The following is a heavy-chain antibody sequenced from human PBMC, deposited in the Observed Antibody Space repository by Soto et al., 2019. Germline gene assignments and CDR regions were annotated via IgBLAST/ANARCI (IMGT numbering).Heavy chain of an antibody. V-gene: IGHV4-59*11. CDR1: GGSIRSHY. J-gene: IGHJ2*01. CDR2: IYYSGST. Sequence: QVQLQESGPGLVKPSETLSLTCTVSGGSIRSHYWSWIRQPPGKGLEWIGYIYYSGSTNHNPSLKSRVTISVDTSKNQFSLKLTSVTAADTAVYYCARVPEGINRYFDLWGRGTLVTVSS. CDR3: ARVPEGINRYFDL.